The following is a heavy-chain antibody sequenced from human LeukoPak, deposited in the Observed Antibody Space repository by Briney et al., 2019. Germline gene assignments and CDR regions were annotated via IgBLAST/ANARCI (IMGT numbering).Heavy chain of an antibody. CDR1: GFTFSSYA. D-gene: IGHD3-22*01. J-gene: IGHJ4*02. V-gene: IGHV3-23*01. CDR3: AKPLTMIVVVIPIFDY. CDR2: ISGSGGST. Sequence: GGSLRLSCAASGFTFSSYAMSWVRQAPGNGLEWVSAISGSGGSTYYADSVKGRFTISRDNSKNTLYLQMNSLRAEDTAVYYCAKPLTMIVVVIPIFDYWGQGTLVTVSS.